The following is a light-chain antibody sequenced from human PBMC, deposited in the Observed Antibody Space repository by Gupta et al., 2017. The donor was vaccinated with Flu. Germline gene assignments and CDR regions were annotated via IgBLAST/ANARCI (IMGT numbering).Light chain of an antibody. CDR2: DAS. Sequence: EIVLTQSPATLSLSPGERATLSCRASQSASSYLAWYQQKPGQAPRLLIYDASNRATGVSARLSSSGSGTDFTLTISSLVPEDFAVYYCQQRSNWPPLTFGGGTKVEIK. J-gene: IGKJ4*01. CDR1: QSASSY. CDR3: QQRSNWPPLT. V-gene: IGKV3-11*01.